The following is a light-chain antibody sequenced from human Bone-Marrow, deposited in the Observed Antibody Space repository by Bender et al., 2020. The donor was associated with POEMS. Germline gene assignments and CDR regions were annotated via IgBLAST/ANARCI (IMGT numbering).Light chain of an antibody. CDR3: LLNFGAGFV. CDR1: TGAVTIDHY. Sequence: HTVVTQEPSLTVSPGGTVTLTCAASTGAVTIDHYPNWFQQKPAQPPRALIYSTNIKPSWTPGRFSGSLLGDKAALTLSGVLPEDEAEYYCLLNFGAGFVFGTGTKLTVL. V-gene: IGLV7-43*01. CDR2: STN. J-gene: IGLJ1*01.